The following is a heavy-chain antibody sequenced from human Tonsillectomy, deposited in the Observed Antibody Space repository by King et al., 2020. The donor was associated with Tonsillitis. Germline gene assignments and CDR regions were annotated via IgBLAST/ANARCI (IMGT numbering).Heavy chain of an antibody. V-gene: IGHV4-34*01. CDR3: ASLGRLRYFDWSPTRAGYFQH. Sequence: VQLQQWGAGLLKPSETLSLTCAVYGGSFSGYYWSWIRQPPGKGLEWIGEINHSGSTNYNPSLKSRVTISVDTSKNQFSLKLSSLTAADTAVYYCASLGRLRYFDWSPTRAGYFQHWGQGTLVTVSS. CDR2: INHSGST. D-gene: IGHD3-9*01. CDR1: GGSFSGYY. J-gene: IGHJ1*01.